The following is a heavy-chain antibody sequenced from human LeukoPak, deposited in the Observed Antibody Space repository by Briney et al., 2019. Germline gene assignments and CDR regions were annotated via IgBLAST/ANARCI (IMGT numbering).Heavy chain of an antibody. D-gene: IGHD1-26*01. J-gene: IGHJ4*02. Sequence: SETLSLTCAVYGGSFSGYYWSWIRQPPGKGLEWIGEINHSGSTNYNPSLKSRVTISVDTSKNQFSLKLSSVTAAETAVYYCARPTAGANDYWGQGTPVTVSS. CDR2: INHSGST. V-gene: IGHV4-34*01. CDR3: ARPTAGANDY. CDR1: GGSFSGYY.